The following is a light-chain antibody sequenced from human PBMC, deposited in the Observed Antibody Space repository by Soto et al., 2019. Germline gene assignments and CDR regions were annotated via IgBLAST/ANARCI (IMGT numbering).Light chain of an antibody. V-gene: IGKV3-20*01. Sequence: EIVLTQSPDTLFLSPGERATLTCGASQSVKNFLAWYQHKPGQAPSLLIYGASTRAAGVPVRFSGSGSGSEFTLTIDTLQSEDFAVYYCQQYGSSGTFGQGTKVDIK. CDR3: QQYGSSGT. CDR1: QSVKNF. J-gene: IGKJ1*01. CDR2: GAS.